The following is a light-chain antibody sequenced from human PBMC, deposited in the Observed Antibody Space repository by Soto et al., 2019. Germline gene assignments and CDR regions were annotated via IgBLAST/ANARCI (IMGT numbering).Light chain of an antibody. J-gene: IGKJ1*01. V-gene: IGKV1-5*03. CDR1: QGLKF. CDR2: KAS. Sequence: DIQMTQSPSSVSASVGDTVTITCRASQGLKFLAWYQQKPGKAPKLLIYKASTLKSGVPSRFSGSGSGTEFTLTISSLQPDDFATYYCQHYNSYSEAFGQGTKVDNK. CDR3: QHYNSYSEA.